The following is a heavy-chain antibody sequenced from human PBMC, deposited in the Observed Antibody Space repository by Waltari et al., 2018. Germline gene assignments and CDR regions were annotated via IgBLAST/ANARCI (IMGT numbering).Heavy chain of an antibody. J-gene: IGHJ4*02. Sequence: QVKLQESGPGLVKPSGTLSLTCAVSGESVTTSYWWSWVRQSPGRGLEWIGQIHGSGRTNYNPSLESRVTVSLDTSNNHFSLRVTSATAADTAVYFCARDRGRGLYLESWGQGTLVTVSP. CDR3: ARDRGRGLYLES. V-gene: IGHV4-4*02. CDR1: GESVTTSYW. CDR2: IHGSGRT. D-gene: IGHD2-15*01.